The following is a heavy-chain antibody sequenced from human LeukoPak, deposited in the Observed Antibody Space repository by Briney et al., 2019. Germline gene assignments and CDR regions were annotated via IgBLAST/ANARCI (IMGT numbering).Heavy chain of an antibody. CDR3: ARAHYYFGSRNPYYFDS. CDR2: ISTGDTAI. Sequence: GGSRRLSCAASGFTFSDHYMSWIRQAPGKGLEWISYISTGDTAIFYADSVKGRFTISRDNAKDSLYLQMSSLRAEDTAVYYCARAHYYFGSRNPYYFDSWGQGTLVTVSS. D-gene: IGHD3-10*01. CDR1: GFTFSDHY. V-gene: IGHV3-11*01. J-gene: IGHJ4*02.